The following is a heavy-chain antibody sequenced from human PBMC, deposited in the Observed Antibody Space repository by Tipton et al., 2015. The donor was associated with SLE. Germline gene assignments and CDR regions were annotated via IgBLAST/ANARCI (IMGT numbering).Heavy chain of an antibody. D-gene: IGHD1-26*01. CDR1: GFTFSIYS. Sequence: GSLRLSCAASGFTFSIYSMSWVRQAPGKGLEWVSVISGSDDATFYADSVKGRFTISRDNSKNTLYLQMNSLRAEDTAVYYCAKGREKVGGITRYFDYWGQGTLVTVSS. J-gene: IGHJ4*02. CDR2: ISGSDDAT. V-gene: IGHV3-23*01. CDR3: AKGREKVGGITRYFDY.